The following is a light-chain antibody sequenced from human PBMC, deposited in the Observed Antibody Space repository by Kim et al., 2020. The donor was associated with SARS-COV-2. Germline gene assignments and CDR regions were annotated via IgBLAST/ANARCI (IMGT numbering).Light chain of an antibody. CDR3: AAWDDSLSGPV. Sequence: GQRVTISCSGTSSNIGSNYVYWYQQLPGTAPKLLIYRNNQRPSGVPDRFSGSKSGTSASLAISGLRSEDEADYYCAAWDDSLSGPVFGGGTKLTVL. CDR1: SSNIGSNY. V-gene: IGLV1-47*01. CDR2: RNN. J-gene: IGLJ2*01.